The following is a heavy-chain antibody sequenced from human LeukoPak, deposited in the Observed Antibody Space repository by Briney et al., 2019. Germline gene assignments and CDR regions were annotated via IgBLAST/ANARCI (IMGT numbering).Heavy chain of an antibody. Sequence: PGGSLRLSCAASGFTFSSYWVHWVRQAPGKGLVWVSRINSDGSSTSYADSVKGRFTISRDNAKNTLYLQMNSLRAEDTAVYYYARGGHIVVVTAAFDIWGQGTMVTVSS. CDR3: ARGGHIVVVTAAFDI. D-gene: IGHD2-21*02. J-gene: IGHJ3*02. V-gene: IGHV3-74*01. CDR2: INSDGSST. CDR1: GFTFSSYW.